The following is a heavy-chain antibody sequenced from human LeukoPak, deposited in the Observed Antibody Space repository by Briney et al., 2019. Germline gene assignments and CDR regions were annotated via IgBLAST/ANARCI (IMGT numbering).Heavy chain of an antibody. CDR3: AKDGSGSYYYTFDY. Sequence: ASVKVSCKASGYTFTGYYMHWVRQAPGQGLEWMGWINPNSGGTNYAQKFQGRVTMTRDTSISTAYMELSRLRSDGTAVYYCAKDGSGSYYYTFDYWGQGTLVTVSS. CDR2: INPNSGGT. J-gene: IGHJ4*02. V-gene: IGHV1-2*02. D-gene: IGHD3-10*01. CDR1: GYTFTGYY.